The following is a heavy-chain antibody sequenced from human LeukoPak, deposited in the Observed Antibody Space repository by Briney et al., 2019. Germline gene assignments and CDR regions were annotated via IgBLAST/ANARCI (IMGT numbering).Heavy chain of an antibody. CDR2: INHSGST. J-gene: IGHJ4*02. CDR1: GYSISGGYY. Sequence: SETLSLTCTVSGYSISGGYYWGWIRQPPGKGLEWIGEINHSGSTNYNPSLKSRVTISVDTSKNQFSLKLSSVTAADTAVYYCARQGSDYVWGSYRYHYFDYWGQGTLVTVSS. D-gene: IGHD3-16*02. V-gene: IGHV4-38-2*02. CDR3: ARQGSDYVWGSYRYHYFDY.